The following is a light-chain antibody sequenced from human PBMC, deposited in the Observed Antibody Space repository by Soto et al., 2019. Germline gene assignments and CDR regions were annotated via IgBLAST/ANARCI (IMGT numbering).Light chain of an antibody. CDR2: DAS. Sequence: DIHLTQSPSSLSASVGDRVTISCRATQGIGTYLTWYQQKPGRAPNLLIYDASTLQAGAPSRFSGRASATDFTLTISSLQPEDVGTYFCQQTYSTPPWTFCQGT. J-gene: IGKJ1*01. V-gene: IGKV1-39*01. CDR3: QQTYSTPPWT. CDR1: QGIGTY.